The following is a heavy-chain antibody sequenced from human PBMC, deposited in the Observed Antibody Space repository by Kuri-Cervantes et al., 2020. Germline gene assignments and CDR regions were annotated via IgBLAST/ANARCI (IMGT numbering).Heavy chain of an antibody. CDR2: IRSKANKYAT. Sequence: GESLKISCVTSGFIFSGSAIHWVRQASGKGLEWVGRIRSKANKYATTYAASVQGRFTISRDESKNTAYLQMNSLKTEDTAVYYCTTDQGDGYNYFYYYYGMDVWGQGTTVTVSS. J-gene: IGHJ6*02. CDR1: GFIFSGSA. CDR3: TTDQGDGYNYFYYYYGMDV. D-gene: IGHD5-24*01. V-gene: IGHV3-73*01.